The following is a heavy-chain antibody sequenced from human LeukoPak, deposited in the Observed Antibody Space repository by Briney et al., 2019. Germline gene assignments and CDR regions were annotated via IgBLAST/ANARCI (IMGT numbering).Heavy chain of an antibody. V-gene: IGHV4-31*03. CDR3: ARVGDNSGYYYYFDY. D-gene: IGHD3-22*01. CDR1: GASISSGGYY. CDR2: IYYSGST. J-gene: IGHJ4*02. Sequence: PSETLSLTCTVSGASISSGGYYWTWIRQLPGKGLEWIGYIYYSGSTYSNPSLKSRVTISVDTSKNQFSLKLSSVTAADTAVYYCARVGDNSGYYYYFDYWGQGTLVTVSS.